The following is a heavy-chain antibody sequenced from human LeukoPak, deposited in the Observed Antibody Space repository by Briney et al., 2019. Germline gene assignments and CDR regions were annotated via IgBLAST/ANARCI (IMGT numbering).Heavy chain of an antibody. V-gene: IGHV3-48*01. J-gene: IGHJ4*02. CDR3: ARGYSTSSGFHFDY. CDR1: GFTFSSYT. D-gene: IGHD6-6*01. Sequence: GGSLRLSCAASGFTFSSYTMNWVRQAPGKGLEWVSDISSNSETIYYADSVKGRFTISRGNAKNSLYLQMNSLRVEDTAVYYCARGYSTSSGFHFDYWGQGTLVTVSS. CDR2: ISSNSETI.